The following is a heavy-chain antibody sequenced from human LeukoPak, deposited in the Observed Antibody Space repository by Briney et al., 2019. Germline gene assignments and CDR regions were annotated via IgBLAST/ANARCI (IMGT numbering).Heavy chain of an antibody. J-gene: IGHJ4*02. Sequence: PSETLSLTCTGSGGSISSYYWSWIRQPPGKGLEWIGYIYYSGSTNYNPSLKSRVTISVDTSKNQFSLKLSSVTAADTAVYYCAASMVRGVIITRKPYLFDYWGQGTLVTVSS. CDR1: GGSISSYY. D-gene: IGHD3-10*01. CDR3: AASMVRGVIITRKPYLFDY. V-gene: IGHV4-59*01. CDR2: IYYSGST.